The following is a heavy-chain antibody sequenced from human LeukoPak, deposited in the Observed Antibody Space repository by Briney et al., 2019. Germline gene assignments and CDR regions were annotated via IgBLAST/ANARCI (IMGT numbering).Heavy chain of an antibody. D-gene: IGHD6-19*01. CDR1: VVTASSNY. Sequence: PLGSPRLSCAVSVVTASSNYMSTVPQAPGEGLEWVSVIYSGVSTYYAACAKGRFTISSDNSKTTLYLQMNSMRSEDTAGFYCAAGGWGYWGQGALVTAAS. J-gene: IGHJ4*02. CDR3: AAGGWGY. V-gene: IGHV3-53*01. CDR2: IYSGVST.